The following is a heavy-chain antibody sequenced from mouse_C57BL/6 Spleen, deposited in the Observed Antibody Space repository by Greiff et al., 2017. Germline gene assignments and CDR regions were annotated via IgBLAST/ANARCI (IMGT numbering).Heavy chain of an antibody. D-gene: IGHD2-4*01. V-gene: IGHV5-17*01. J-gene: IGHJ3*01. CDR3: ARPGLRQGFAY. CDR1: GFSFSAYG. CDR2: VSSGSSTV. Sequence: EVPLVESGGGLVKPGGSLKLSCAASGFSFSAYGMHWGCMAPEKGLEWVAYVSSGSSTVYYADTVKGRFTISRDNAKNTLVLLKTSLRAEDTAMYYCARPGLRQGFAYWGQGTLVTVSA.